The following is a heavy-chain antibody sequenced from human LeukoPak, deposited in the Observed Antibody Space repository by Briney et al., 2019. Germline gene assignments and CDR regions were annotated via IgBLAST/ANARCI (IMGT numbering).Heavy chain of an antibody. CDR2: IYYSGST. CDR3: ASFRYYDSSGYYRGYSDY. J-gene: IGHJ4*02. V-gene: IGHV4-59*01. CDR1: GGSIRSYY. Sequence: SETLSLTCTVSGGSIRSYYWSWIRQPPGKGLEWIGYIYYSGSTNYNPSLKSRVTVSVDTSKNQFSLKLSSVTAADTAVYCCASFRYYDSSGYYRGYSDYWGLGTLVTVSS. D-gene: IGHD3-22*01.